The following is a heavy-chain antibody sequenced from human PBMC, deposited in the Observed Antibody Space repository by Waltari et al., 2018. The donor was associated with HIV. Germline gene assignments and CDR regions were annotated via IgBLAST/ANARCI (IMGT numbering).Heavy chain of an antibody. CDR1: GFMLRVSV. CDR2: TSVDGRNN. J-gene: IGHJ6*04. D-gene: IGHD1-26*01. CDR3: AKDKSGSLHYYYYYGMDV. Sequence: QVQLVESGGGVVKPGGSRRLSCTASGFMLRVSVMHWVGQDIGKGRELVPATSVDGRNNDYAQSGKCRFTIYRDNGKNMLHLQMNSLKSEDTAVYYCAKDKSGSLHYYYYYGMDVWGKGTTVAASS. V-gene: IGHV3-30*01.